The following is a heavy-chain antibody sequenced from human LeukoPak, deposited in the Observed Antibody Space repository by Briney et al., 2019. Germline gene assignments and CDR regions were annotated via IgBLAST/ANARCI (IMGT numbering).Heavy chain of an antibody. CDR3: ASGTIVGARGADN. V-gene: IGHV3-21*01. D-gene: IGHD1-26*01. CDR1: GFTFSTCS. Sequence: PGGSLRLSCAASGFTFSTCSMKWVRQAPGKALEWVSSISGSSYHIYYADSVKGRFTISRDNANNLLYRQMNSLRAEDTAVYYCASGTIVGARGADNWGQGTLVTVSS. CDR2: ISGSSYHI. J-gene: IGHJ4*02.